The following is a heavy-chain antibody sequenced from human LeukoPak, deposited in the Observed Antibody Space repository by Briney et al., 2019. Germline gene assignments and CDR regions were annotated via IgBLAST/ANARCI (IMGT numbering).Heavy chain of an antibody. CDR1: GFTVSSNY. Sequence: GGSLRLSCAASGFTVSSNYMSRVRQAPGKGLEWVSVIYSGGSTYYADSVKGRFTISRDNSKNTLYLQMNSLRAEDTALYYCARGKYPDNDDYMDVWGKGTTVIVSS. D-gene: IGHD1-1*01. CDR2: IYSGGST. CDR3: ARGKYPDNDDYMDV. J-gene: IGHJ6*03. V-gene: IGHV3-66*01.